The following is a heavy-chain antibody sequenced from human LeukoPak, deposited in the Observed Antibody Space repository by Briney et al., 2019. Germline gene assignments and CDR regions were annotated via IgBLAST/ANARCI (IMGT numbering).Heavy chain of an antibody. CDR1: GFTFSSYW. CDR3: ARGRVGATILDY. D-gene: IGHD1-26*01. Sequence: GGSLRLSCAASGFTFSSYWMHWVRQAPGKGLVRVSRINTDGSTTTYADSAKGRFTASRDNAKNTLYLQMNSLRAEDTAVYYCARGRVGATILDYWGQGTPVTVSS. CDR2: INTDGSTT. V-gene: IGHV3-74*01. J-gene: IGHJ4*02.